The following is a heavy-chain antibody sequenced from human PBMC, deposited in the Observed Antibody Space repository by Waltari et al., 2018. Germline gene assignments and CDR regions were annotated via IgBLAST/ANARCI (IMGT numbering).Heavy chain of an antibody. D-gene: IGHD4-4*01. J-gene: IGHJ4*02. CDR3: TRDIEIYTNYAVY. CDR1: GFTFISHW. CDR2: RNQDERAK. Sequence: EVQLVESGGGLVQPGGSLSLSCVASGFTFISHWIRWLRQAPGKGLEWLANRNQDERAKFHVVSVEGRFTICRNNAKNSLYLQMNSLRVENTSYYYCTRDIEIYTNYAVYWGQGILVTVSS. V-gene: IGHV3-7*01.